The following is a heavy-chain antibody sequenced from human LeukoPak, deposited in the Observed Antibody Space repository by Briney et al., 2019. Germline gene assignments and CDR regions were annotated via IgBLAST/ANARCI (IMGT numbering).Heavy chain of an antibody. CDR2: IYYSGST. CDR3: ARDPYGLDV. J-gene: IGHJ6*02. CDR1: GGSISSYY. V-gene: IGHV4-59*12. Sequence: SETLSLTCTVSGGSISSYYWSWIRQPPGKGLEWIGYIYYSGSTYYNPSLKSRVTISLDTSKNQFSLKLSSVTAADTAVYYCARDPYGLDVWGQGTTVTV.